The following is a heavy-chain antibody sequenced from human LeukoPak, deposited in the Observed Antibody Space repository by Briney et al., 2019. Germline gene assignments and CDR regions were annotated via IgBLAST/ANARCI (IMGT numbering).Heavy chain of an antibody. D-gene: IGHD1-26*01. V-gene: IGHV3-74*01. CDR3: ARDGRSGNFDK. Sequence: PGGSLRLSCAASGFTFSGYWMHWVRPALGRGLGRVWVIRSDGSITTYADSVKGRFTISRDTAKNTLYLQMNSLRDEDTAVYYCARDGRSGNFDKWGQGTLVSVSS. CDR2: IRSDGSIT. J-gene: IGHJ4*02. CDR1: GFTFSGYW.